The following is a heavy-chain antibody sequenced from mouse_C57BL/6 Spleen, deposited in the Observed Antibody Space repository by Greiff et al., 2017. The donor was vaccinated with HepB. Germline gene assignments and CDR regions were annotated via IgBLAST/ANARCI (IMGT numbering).Heavy chain of an antibody. CDR3: ARNRDYDGYYEDY. V-gene: IGHV1-76*01. CDR2: IYPGSGNT. D-gene: IGHD2-3*01. Sequence: QVQLQQSGAELVRPGASVKLSCKASGYTFTDYYINWVKQRPGQGLEWIARIYPGSGNTYYNEKFKGKATLTAEKSSSTAYMQLSSLTSEDSAVYFCARNRDYDGYYEDYWGQGTILTVSS. J-gene: IGHJ2*01. CDR1: GYTFTDYY.